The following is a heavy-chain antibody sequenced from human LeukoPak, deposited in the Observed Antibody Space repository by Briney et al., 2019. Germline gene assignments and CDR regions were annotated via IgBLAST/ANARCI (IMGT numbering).Heavy chain of an antibody. CDR2: FYSTGST. Sequence: SETLSLTCTVSGGSISSYYWTWIRQPAGKGLEWIGRFYSTGSTNYNPSLKSRVTMSIDTSKNQFSLKLSSVTAADTAVYYCARDQYSGSLDYWGQGTLVTVSS. J-gene: IGHJ4*02. CDR3: ARDQYSGSLDY. D-gene: IGHD1-26*01. CDR1: GGSISSYY. V-gene: IGHV4-4*07.